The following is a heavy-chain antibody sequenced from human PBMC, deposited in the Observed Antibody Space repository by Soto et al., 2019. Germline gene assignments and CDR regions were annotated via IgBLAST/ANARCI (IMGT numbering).Heavy chain of an antibody. CDR2: VYNRASS. V-gene: IGHV4-30-4*01. CDR1: GGSFSSADYS. CDR3: ARQYCTITTCILEY. D-gene: IGHD2-2*01. Sequence: SETLSLTCTVSGGSFSSADYSWGWIRHPPGKALEWIGHVYNRASSFYNPSLNSRLSISLDTSTSHFTLNLSSVTAADTAVYYCARQYCTITTCILEYWGKGSLVTVSS. J-gene: IGHJ4*02.